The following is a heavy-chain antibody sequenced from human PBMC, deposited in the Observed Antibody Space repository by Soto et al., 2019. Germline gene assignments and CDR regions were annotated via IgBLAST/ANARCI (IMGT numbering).Heavy chain of an antibody. D-gene: IGHD6-13*01. V-gene: IGHV1-69*06. Sequence: ASVKVSCKASGGTFSSYAISWVRQAPGQGLEWMGGIIPIFGTANYAQKFQGRVTITADKSTSTAYMELSSLRSEDTAVYYCARVRSSSWYNYFDYWGQGTLVTVSS. CDR1: GGTFSSYA. CDR3: ARVRSSSWYNYFDY. J-gene: IGHJ4*02. CDR2: IIPIFGTA.